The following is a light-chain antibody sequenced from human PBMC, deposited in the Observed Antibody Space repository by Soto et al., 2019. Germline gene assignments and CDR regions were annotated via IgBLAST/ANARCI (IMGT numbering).Light chain of an antibody. J-gene: IGKJ1*01. CDR2: GAS. Sequence: EIVLTQSPGTLSLSPGERATLSCRASLTVSDNYLAWYQQKAGQAPRLVIYGASNRATGIPDRFSGSGSGTDFTLTISRLEPEDFAVYYCQQYSSAPPTFGQGTKGDIK. CDR1: LTVSDNY. V-gene: IGKV3-20*01. CDR3: QQYSSAPPT.